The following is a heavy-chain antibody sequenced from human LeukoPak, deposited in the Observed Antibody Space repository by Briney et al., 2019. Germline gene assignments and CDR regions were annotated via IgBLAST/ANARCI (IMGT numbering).Heavy chain of an antibody. CDR3: ARHNYYNFWNALNWFDP. CDR2: IYYSGST. V-gene: IGHV4-39*01. Sequence: SETLSLTCSVSGGSISSNSYYWGWIRQSPGKGLEWIGSIYYSGSTYYNPSLKSRVIMSVDTSKNQFSLMLSSVTAADAAVYYCARHNYYNFWNALNWFDPWGQGTPVTVSS. CDR1: GGSISSNSYY. J-gene: IGHJ5*02. D-gene: IGHD3-3*01.